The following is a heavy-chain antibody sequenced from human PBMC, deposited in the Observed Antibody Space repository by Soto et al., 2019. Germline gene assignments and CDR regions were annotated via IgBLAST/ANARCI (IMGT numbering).Heavy chain of an antibody. CDR3: ARITAAGTSVDY. CDR1: GFGXSSHG. J-gene: IGHJ4*02. CDR2: IVRDGSEK. Sequence: PGGSLRLSCAASGFGXSSHGMHWVRQAPGKGLEWLAVIVRDGSEKFYADSVRGRFTISRDNSKNTLYLEMNSLRAEDTAVYYCARITAAGTSVDYWGQGTLVTVSS. V-gene: IGHV3-33*01. D-gene: IGHD6-13*01.